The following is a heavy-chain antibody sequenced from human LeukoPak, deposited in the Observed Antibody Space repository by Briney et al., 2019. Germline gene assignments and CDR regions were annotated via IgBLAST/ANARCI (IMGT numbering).Heavy chain of an antibody. CDR1: GGTFSSYA. V-gene: IGHV1-69*13. D-gene: IGHD2-2*01. CDR2: IIPIFGTA. CDR3: AAVVPAVMGYFDY. J-gene: IGHJ4*02. Sequence: GASVKVSCKASGGTFSSYAISWVRQAPGQGLEWMGGIIPIFGTANYAQKFQGRVTITADEPTSTAYMELSSLRSEDTAVYYCAAVVPAVMGYFDYWGQGTLVTVSS.